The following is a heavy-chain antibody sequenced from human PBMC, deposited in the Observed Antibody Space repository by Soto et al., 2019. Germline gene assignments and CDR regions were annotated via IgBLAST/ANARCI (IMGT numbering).Heavy chain of an antibody. CDR1: GFTFSSYG. CDR2: IWYDGSNK. Sequence: GGSLRLSCAASGFTFSSYGMHWVRQAPGKGLEWVAVIWYDGSNKYYADSVKGRFTISRDNSKNTLYLQMNSLRAEDTAVYYCARDQGRFLEWSAKSYYFDYWGQGTLVTVSS. D-gene: IGHD3-3*01. J-gene: IGHJ4*02. V-gene: IGHV3-33*01. CDR3: ARDQGRFLEWSAKSYYFDY.